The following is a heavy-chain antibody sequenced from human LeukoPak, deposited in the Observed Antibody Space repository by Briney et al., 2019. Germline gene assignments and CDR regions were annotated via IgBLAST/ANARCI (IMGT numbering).Heavy chain of an antibody. V-gene: IGHV3-48*01. CDR2: ISSSSSTI. CDR3: AKQNTYYDILTGYSSYYMDV. J-gene: IGHJ6*03. Sequence: GGSLRLSCAASGSTLSSYSMNWVRQAPGKGLEWVSYISSSSSTIYYADSVKGRFTISRDNAKNSLYLQMNSLRAEDTAEYYCAKQNTYYDILTGYSSYYMDVWGKGTTVTVSS. D-gene: IGHD3-9*01. CDR1: GSTLSSYS.